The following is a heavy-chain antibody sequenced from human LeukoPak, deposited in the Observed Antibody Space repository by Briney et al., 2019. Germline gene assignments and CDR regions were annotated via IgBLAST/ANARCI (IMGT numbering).Heavy chain of an antibody. D-gene: IGHD6-19*01. CDR3: ARGFHSSGYYYYMDV. J-gene: IGHJ6*03. CDR2: MNPNSGNT. CDR1: GYIFTSYD. Sequence: ASVKVSCKASGYIFTSYDINWVRQATGQGLEWMGWMNPNSGNTGYAQKFQGRVTITRNTSISTAYMELSSLRSEDTAVYYCARGFHSSGYYYYMDVWGKGTTVTVSS. V-gene: IGHV1-8*03.